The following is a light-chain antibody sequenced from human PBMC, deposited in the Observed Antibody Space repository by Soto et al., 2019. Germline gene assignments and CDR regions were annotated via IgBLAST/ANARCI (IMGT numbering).Light chain of an antibody. CDR2: GAS. Sequence: EIGVTQSPGTPSLSPGERATLSCRASQSVSSSYLAWYQQKPGQAPRLLIYGASSRATGIPDRFSGSGSGTDFTLTISRLEPEDFAVYYCQQYGSSPWTLGQGIKVDIK. J-gene: IGKJ1*01. CDR1: QSVSSSY. V-gene: IGKV3-20*01. CDR3: QQYGSSPWT.